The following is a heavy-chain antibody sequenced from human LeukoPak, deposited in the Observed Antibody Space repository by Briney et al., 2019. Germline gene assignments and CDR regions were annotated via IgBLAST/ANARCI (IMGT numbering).Heavy chain of an antibody. J-gene: IGHJ4*02. Sequence: ASVKVSCKASGYTFTSYGISWVRQAPGQGLEWMGWISAYNGNTNNAQKLQGRVTMTTDTSTSTAYMELRRLRSDDTAVYSCARDRAYSNVDYWGQGTLVTVSS. D-gene: IGHD4-11*01. CDR3: ARDRAYSNVDY. CDR1: GYTFTSYG. V-gene: IGHV1-18*01. CDR2: ISAYNGNT.